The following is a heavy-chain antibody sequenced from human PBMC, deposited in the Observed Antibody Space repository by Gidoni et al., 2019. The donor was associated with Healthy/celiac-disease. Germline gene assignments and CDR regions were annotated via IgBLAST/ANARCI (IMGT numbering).Heavy chain of an antibody. CDR3: ARGGGYQLLFGY. Sequence: EVQLVESGGGLVKPGGSLRPPCAASGFTFSSYSMNWVREAPGKGLKWVSSISSSSSYIYYADSVKGRFTISRDNAKNSLYLQMNSLRAEDTAVYYCARGGGYQLLFGYWGQGTLVTVSS. D-gene: IGHD2-2*01. J-gene: IGHJ4*02. CDR2: ISSSSSYI. CDR1: GFTFSSYS. V-gene: IGHV3-21*01.